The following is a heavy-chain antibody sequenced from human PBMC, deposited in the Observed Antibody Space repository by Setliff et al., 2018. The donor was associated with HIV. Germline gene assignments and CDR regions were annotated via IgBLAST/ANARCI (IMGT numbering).Heavy chain of an antibody. Sequence: GSLRLSCAGSGSGGSGFTFSDYYMSWVRQGPGKGLEWVGRIKSKADGGTTDYAAPVKGRFTISRDDSKNTLYLQMNSLKIEDTAVYYCTTGTRLVDWGQGALVTVSS. V-gene: IGHV3-15*01. CDR1: GFTFSDYY. CDR2: IKSKADGGTT. D-gene: IGHD2-21*01. CDR3: TTGTRLVD. J-gene: IGHJ4*02.